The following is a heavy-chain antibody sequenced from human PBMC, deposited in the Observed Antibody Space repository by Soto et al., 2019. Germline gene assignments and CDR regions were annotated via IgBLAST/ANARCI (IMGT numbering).Heavy chain of an antibody. D-gene: IGHD6-19*01. CDR2: IWYDGSNK. Sequence: WGSLRLSCAASGFTFSSYGMHWVRQAPCKGLEWVAVIWYDGSNKYYADSVKGRFTISRDNSKNTLYLQMNSLRAEDTAVYYCARDWHSGWPNYYYYAMDVWGQGTTVTVSS. CDR1: GFTFSSYG. CDR3: ARDWHSGWPNYYYYAMDV. V-gene: IGHV3-33*08. J-gene: IGHJ6*02.